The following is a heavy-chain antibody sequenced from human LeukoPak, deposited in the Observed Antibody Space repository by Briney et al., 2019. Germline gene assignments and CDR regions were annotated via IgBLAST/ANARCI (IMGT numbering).Heavy chain of an antibody. CDR2: IYYSGST. CDR3: ARSGLSATGEFDY. D-gene: IGHD2-15*01. V-gene: IGHV4-31*03. CDR1: GGSISSGGYY. Sequence: SETLSLTCTVSGGSISSGGYYWSWIRQHPGKGLEWIGYIYYSGSTYYNPSLKSRLTISVDTSKNQFSLKLSSVTAADTAVYYCARSGLSATGEFDYWGQGTLVTVSS. J-gene: IGHJ4*02.